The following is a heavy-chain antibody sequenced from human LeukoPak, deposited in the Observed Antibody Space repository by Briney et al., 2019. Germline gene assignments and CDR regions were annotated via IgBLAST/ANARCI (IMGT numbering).Heavy chain of an antibody. D-gene: IGHD6-6*01. CDR1: GGSISSGSYY. J-gene: IGHJ3*02. CDR3: AREGGLYSSSFDAFDI. Sequence: ASETLSLTCTVSGGSISSGSYYWSWIRQPAEKGLEWIGRIYTSGSTNYNPSLKSRVTISVDTSKNQFSLKLSSVTAADTAVYYCAREGGLYSSSFDAFDIWGQGTMVTVSS. CDR2: IYTSGST. V-gene: IGHV4-61*02.